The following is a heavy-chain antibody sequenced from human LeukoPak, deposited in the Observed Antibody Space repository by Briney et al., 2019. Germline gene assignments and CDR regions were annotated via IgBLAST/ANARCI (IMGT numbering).Heavy chain of an antibody. J-gene: IGHJ4*02. D-gene: IGHD3-22*01. V-gene: IGHV3-7*04. CDR2: IKYDGSEK. CDR1: GFTFSSYW. Sequence: GGSLRLSCAASGFTFSSYWMSWVRQAPGKGLEWVANIKYDGSEKYYVESVKGRFTISRDNAKNSLYLQMNGLRVEYTAVYYCARGGYSHYAYWGQGTLVTVSS. CDR3: ARGGYSHYAY.